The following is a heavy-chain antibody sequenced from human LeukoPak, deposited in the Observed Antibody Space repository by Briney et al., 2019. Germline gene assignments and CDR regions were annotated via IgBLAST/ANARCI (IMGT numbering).Heavy chain of an antibody. J-gene: IGHJ1*01. V-gene: IGHV3-21*01. D-gene: IGHD3-10*01. Sequence: GGSLRLSCAASGFTFTSYTMSWVRQAPGKGLEWVSSITNNGLYTYYTDSVKGRFTISRDNANNSLYLQLNSLRAEDTAVYYCVRDGAVVTSGSYPWRYFQYWGQGTLVTVSS. CDR1: GFTFTSYT. CDR3: VRDGAVVTSGSYPWRYFQY. CDR2: ITNNGLYT.